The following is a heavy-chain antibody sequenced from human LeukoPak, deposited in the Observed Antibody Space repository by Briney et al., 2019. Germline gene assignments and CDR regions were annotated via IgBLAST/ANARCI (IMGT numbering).Heavy chain of an antibody. CDR3: TRDSGSYYGHFDS. Sequence: SQTLSLTCGVSGTSVSVKSASWNWIRQSPSSGLEWLGRTYYRCKWFTDYAVSVRGRVTINADTANNQFSLQLSAVTPEDTALYYCTRDSGSYYGHFDSWGQGTLVTVSS. D-gene: IGHD1-26*01. J-gene: IGHJ4*02. CDR2: TYYRCKWFT. V-gene: IGHV6-1*01. CDR1: GTSVSVKSAS.